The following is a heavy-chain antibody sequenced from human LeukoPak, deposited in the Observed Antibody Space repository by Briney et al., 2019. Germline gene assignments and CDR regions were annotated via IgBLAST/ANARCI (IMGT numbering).Heavy chain of an antibody. CDR2: INPNYGGT. D-gene: IGHD3-10*01. J-gene: IGHJ5*02. CDR3: ARDSIGENGDNWFDP. Sequence: ASVKVSCKASGYTFTAHDMHWVRQAPGQGLEWMGWINPNYGGTNYAQKFQGRVTMTRDTSISTAYLLLSRLRSDDTAVYYCARDSIGENGDNWFDPWGQGTLVTVST. V-gene: IGHV1-2*02. CDR1: GYTFTAHD.